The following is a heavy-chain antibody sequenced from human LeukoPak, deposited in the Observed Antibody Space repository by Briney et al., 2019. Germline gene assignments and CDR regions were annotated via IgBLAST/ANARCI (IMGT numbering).Heavy chain of an antibody. J-gene: IGHJ4*02. Sequence: PGGSLRPSCAASGFTVSSNYMSWVRQAPGKGLEWVSVIYSGGSTYYADSVKGRFTISRDNSKNTLYLQMNSLRAEDTAVYYCARGHTYYYDSSGYSPPFDYWGQGTLVTVSS. D-gene: IGHD3-22*01. CDR3: ARGHTYYYDSSGYSPPFDY. V-gene: IGHV3-53*01. CDR1: GFTVSSNY. CDR2: IYSGGST.